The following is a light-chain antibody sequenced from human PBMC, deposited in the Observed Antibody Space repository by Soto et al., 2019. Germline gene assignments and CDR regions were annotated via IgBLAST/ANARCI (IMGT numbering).Light chain of an antibody. CDR3: QQSYGTPIT. V-gene: IGKV1-39*01. J-gene: IGKJ5*01. CDR1: QSISRY. CDR2: VAS. Sequence: DIQMTQSPSSLSASVGDRVTITCRASQSISRYLNWYQQKPGKAPNLLIYVASSLQSEVQSMFSGSGSGTDFTLTITSLQHEDFATYYCQQSYGTPITFGQGTRLEIK.